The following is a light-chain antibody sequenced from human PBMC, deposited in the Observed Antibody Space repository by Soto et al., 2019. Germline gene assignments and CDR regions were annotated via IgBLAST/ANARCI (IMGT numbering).Light chain of an antibody. CDR3: SSDTSSSSCG. J-gene: IGLJ1*01. CDR2: EVS. V-gene: IGLV2-14*01. CDR1: SSDVGGYNY. Sequence: QSALTQPASVSGSPGQSITISCTGTSSDVGGYNYVSWYQQHPGKAPKLMIYEVSNRPSGVSNRFSGSKSGNTASLTISGLQAQDEADYYCSSDTSSSSCGFATGTKVPVL.